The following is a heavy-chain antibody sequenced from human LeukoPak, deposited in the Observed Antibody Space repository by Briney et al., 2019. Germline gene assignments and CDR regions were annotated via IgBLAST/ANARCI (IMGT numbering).Heavy chain of an antibody. V-gene: IGHV3-48*03. CDR2: ISDSGRTT. CDR3: ASWGGNAQSDSWSGPFDY. J-gene: IGHJ4*02. D-gene: IGHD3-3*01. Sequence: GGSLRLSCVVSGLTFSNFKMNWVRQAPGKGLEWVSYISDSGRTTFYADSVKGRFTISRDNAKNSLYLQMSSLRVEDTAVYYCASWGGNAQSDSWSGPFDYWGQGTLVTVSS. CDR1: GLTFSNFK.